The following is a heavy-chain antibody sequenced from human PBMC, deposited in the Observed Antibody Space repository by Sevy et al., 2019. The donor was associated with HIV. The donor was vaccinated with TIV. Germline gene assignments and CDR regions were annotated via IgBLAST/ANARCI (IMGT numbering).Heavy chain of an antibody. Sequence: GGSLRLSCAASGFTFTSYTMRWVRQAPGMGLEWVSDISVSGGRTYYSDSVKGRFTISRDNSKNTLYLQMSSLRAEDTAVYYCAKRDYSDFDSPPIFDFWGRGTLVTVSS. J-gene: IGHJ4*02. D-gene: IGHD4-17*01. V-gene: IGHV3-23*01. CDR3: AKRDYSDFDSPPIFDF. CDR1: GFTFTSYT. CDR2: ISVSGGRT.